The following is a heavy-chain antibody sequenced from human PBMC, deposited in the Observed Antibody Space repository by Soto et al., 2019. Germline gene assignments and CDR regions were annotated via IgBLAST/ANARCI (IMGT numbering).Heavy chain of an antibody. CDR1: GYIFTSFG. J-gene: IGHJ4*02. CDR2: ISAYNGNT. CDR3: ARDNCRLYFDY. V-gene: IGHV1-18*01. Sequence: QVQLVQSGAEVKKPGASVKVSCKASGYIFTSFGISWVRQAPGQGLEWMGWISAYNGNTNYAQNLQGRVTMTTDTSTSAAYKELRSLRSDDTAVYYSARDNCRLYFDYWGQGALVTVSS. D-gene: IGHD2-15*01.